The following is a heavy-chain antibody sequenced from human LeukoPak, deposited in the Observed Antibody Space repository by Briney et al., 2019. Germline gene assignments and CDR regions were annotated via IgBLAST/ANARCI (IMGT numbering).Heavy chain of an antibody. J-gene: IGHJ4*02. D-gene: IGHD2-15*01. CDR1: GGSMSGYF. Sequence: SETLSLTCTVSGGSMSGYFWSWIRQPPGKGLEWIGYIYYSGSTNYNPSLKSRVTISVDTSKNQFSLKLSSVTAADTAVYYCARDSGVFPDYWGQGTLVTVSS. CDR3: ARDSGVFPDY. CDR2: IYYSGST. V-gene: IGHV4-59*01.